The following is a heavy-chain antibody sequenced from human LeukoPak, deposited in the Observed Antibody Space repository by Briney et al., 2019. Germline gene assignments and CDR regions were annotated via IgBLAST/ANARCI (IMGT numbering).Heavy chain of an antibody. Sequence: PGGSLRLSCAASGINFTSSVMSWVRQAPGKGLEWISTISGRGGGAYYADSVKGRFTISRDNSKNTVYLQMNSLRGEDTAVYYCAKTGTEDGYSIHFDHWGQGTLVTVSS. CDR2: ISGRGGGA. J-gene: IGHJ4*02. V-gene: IGHV3-23*01. CDR1: GINFTSSV. D-gene: IGHD5-24*01. CDR3: AKTGTEDGYSIHFDH.